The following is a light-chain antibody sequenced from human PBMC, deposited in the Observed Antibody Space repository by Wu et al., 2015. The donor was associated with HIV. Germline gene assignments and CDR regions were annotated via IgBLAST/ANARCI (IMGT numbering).Light chain of an antibody. J-gene: IGKJ5*01. CDR2: AAS. CDR1: QGISRY. V-gene: IGKV1-9*01. Sequence: VGDRVTTHLPASQGISRYLAWYQQKPGKAPKLLIYAASTLQSGVPSRFSGSGSATEFTLTISSLQPEDSATYYCQQLNSYPKVTFGQGTRLEIK. CDR3: QQLNSYPKVT.